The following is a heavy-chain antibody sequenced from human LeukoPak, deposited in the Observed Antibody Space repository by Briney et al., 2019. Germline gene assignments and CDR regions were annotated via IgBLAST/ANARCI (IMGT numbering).Heavy chain of an antibody. V-gene: IGHV3-33*06. CDR1: GYSFSSYG. Sequence: AGRSLRLSCAASGYSFSSYGMQWVRQAPGKGLEWVAVIWYSGSKKYYADSVKGRFTISRDNSKNTLYLQMNSLRADDTAVYYCAKDRDYGSGSYSLTLRGAFDIWGQGTMVTVSS. J-gene: IGHJ3*02. CDR2: IWYSGSKK. CDR3: AKDRDYGSGSYSLTLRGAFDI. D-gene: IGHD3-10*01.